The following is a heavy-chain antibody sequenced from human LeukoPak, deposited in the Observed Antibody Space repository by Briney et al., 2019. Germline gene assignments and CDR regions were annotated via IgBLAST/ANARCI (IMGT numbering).Heavy chain of an antibody. D-gene: IGHD1-1*01. CDR3: ARDQDGYNWYYFDY. Sequence: ASETLSLTCTVSGGSISSYYWSWIRQPPGKGLEWIGYIYYSGSTNYNPSLKSRVTISVDTSKNQFSLKLSSVTAADTAVYYSARDQDGYNWYYFDYWGQGTLVTVSS. CDR1: GGSISSYY. V-gene: IGHV4-59*12. CDR2: IYYSGST. J-gene: IGHJ4*02.